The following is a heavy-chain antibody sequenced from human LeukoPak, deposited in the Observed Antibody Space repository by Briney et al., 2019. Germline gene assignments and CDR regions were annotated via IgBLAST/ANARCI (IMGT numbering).Heavy chain of an antibody. CDR2: ISSSSSYI. J-gene: IGHJ3*02. Sequence: GGSLRLSCAASGFTFSGYSMNWVRQAPGKGLEWVSSISSSSSYIYYADSVKGRFTISRDNAKNSLYLQMNSLRAEDTAVYYCARDPPDYDFWSGSMPYAFDIWGQGTMVTVSS. V-gene: IGHV3-21*01. D-gene: IGHD3-3*01. CDR1: GFTFSGYS. CDR3: ARDPPDYDFWSGSMPYAFDI.